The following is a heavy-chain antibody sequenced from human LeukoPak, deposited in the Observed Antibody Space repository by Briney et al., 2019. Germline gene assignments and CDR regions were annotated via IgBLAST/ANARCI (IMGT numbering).Heavy chain of an antibody. Sequence: GGSLRLSCAASGFTVSSNYMSWVRQAPGKGLEWVSVIYSGGSTYYADSVKGRFTISRDNSKNTLYLQMNSLRAEDTAVYYCARDLRSLEYFDSHGMDVWGQGTTVTVSS. CDR3: ARDLRSLEYFDSHGMDV. CDR1: GFTVSSNY. J-gene: IGHJ6*02. CDR2: IYSGGST. D-gene: IGHD3-9*01. V-gene: IGHV3-66*01.